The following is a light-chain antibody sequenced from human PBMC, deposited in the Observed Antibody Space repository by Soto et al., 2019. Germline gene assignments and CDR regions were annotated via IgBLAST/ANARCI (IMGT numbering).Light chain of an antibody. V-gene: IGLV2-18*02. J-gene: IGLJ1*01. CDR3: SSFTTSSTYV. Sequence: QSALTQPPSVSGSPGQSVAISCTRTSSDVGSYNRVSWYQQPPGTAPKLMIYDVSSRPSEVPDRFSGSKSGNTASLTISGLQAEDEADYYCSSFTTSSTYVFGTGTKVTVL. CDR2: DVS. CDR1: SSDVGSYNR.